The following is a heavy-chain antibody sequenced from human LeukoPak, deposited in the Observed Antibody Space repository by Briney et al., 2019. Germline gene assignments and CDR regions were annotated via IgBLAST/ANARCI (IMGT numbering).Heavy chain of an antibody. CDR3: ASLPPIAVAGTLSDY. V-gene: IGHV4-39*07. D-gene: IGHD6-19*01. CDR2: IYYSGST. CDR1: GGSISSISYY. Sequence: PSETLSLTCTVSGGSISSISYYWGWIRQPPGKGLEWIGSIYYSGSTYYNPSLKSRVTISADRSKNQFSLKLSSVTAADTAVYYCASLPPIAVAGTLSDYWGQGTLVTVSS. J-gene: IGHJ4*02.